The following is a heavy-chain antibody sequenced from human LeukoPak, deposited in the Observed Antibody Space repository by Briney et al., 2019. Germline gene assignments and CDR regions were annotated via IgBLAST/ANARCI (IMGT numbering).Heavy chain of an antibody. CDR3: ARRTMVRGRAQNWFDP. Sequence: SETLSLTCSVSGDSISSGDYYWSWIRQTPGRGLEWIGNIHHSGTTYSNPSLKSQVTMSLDTSKNQFSLKLSSVTAADTAVYYCARRTMVRGRAQNWFDPWGQGTLVTVSS. CDR1: GDSISSGDYY. J-gene: IGHJ5*02. D-gene: IGHD3-10*01. V-gene: IGHV4-30-4*01. CDR2: IHHSGTT.